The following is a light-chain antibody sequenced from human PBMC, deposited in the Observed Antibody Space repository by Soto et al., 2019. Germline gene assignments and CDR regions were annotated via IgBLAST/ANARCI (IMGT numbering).Light chain of an antibody. CDR1: TGAVTSGHY. CDR2: DTS. CDR3: LLSYSGSYWV. J-gene: IGLJ3*02. Sequence: QAVVTQEPSLTMSPGGTITLTCDSSTGAVTSGHYPYWFQQKPGQAPRTLIADTSNRFSWTPARFSGSLVGGKATLTLSGAQPEDEAEYFCLLSYSGSYWVFGGGTKLTVL. V-gene: IGLV7-46*01.